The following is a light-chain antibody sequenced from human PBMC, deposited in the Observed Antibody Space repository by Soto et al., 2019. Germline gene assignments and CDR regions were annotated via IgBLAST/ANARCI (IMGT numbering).Light chain of an antibody. J-gene: IGKJ3*01. CDR1: QSVSSY. CDR3: QQRSDWPPLFT. CDR2: DAS. Sequence: IVLTQSPATLSLSPGERATLSCRASQSVSSYLAWYQQKPGQAPRLLIYDASKRATGIPARFSGSGSGTDFTLTISGLEPEAFAVYYCQQRSDWPPLFTFGPGTKVDIK. V-gene: IGKV3-11*01.